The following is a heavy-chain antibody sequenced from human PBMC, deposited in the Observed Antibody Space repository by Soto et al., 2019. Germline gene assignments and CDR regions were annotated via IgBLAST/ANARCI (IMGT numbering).Heavy chain of an antibody. V-gene: IGHV4-59*01. CDR2: INYSGST. Sequence: QVQLQESGPGLVKPSETLSLTCTVSGGSISGYYWSWIRQPPGKGLEWIGYINYSGSTNYNPSLKSRVTISVDTSKNQFSLKVTSVTAADTAVYYCARDMGQGYGERNWFDPWGQGTLVTVSS. CDR1: GGSISGYY. D-gene: IGHD4-17*01. CDR3: ARDMGQGYGERNWFDP. J-gene: IGHJ5*02.